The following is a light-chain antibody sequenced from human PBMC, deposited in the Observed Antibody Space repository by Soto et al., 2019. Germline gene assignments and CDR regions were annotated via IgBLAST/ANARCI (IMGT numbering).Light chain of an antibody. CDR1: SSDVGRYNY. J-gene: IGLJ2*01. CDR2: EVN. CDR3: SSYAGSTLV. Sequence: QSALTQPPSASGSPGQTVTISYTGTSSDVGRYNYVSWYQQHPGKAPKLMIYEVNKRPSGVPDRFSGSKSGNTASLTVSGLQAEDEADYYCSSYAGSTLVFGGGTKVTVL. V-gene: IGLV2-8*01.